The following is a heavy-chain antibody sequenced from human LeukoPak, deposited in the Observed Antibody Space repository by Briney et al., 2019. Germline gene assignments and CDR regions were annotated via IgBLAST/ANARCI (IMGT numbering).Heavy chain of an antibody. V-gene: IGHV4-39*07. CDR2: IYYSGST. CDR3: ARAGYSSGWYAAYNWFDP. Sequence: PSETLSLTCTVSGGSISSSSYYWGWIRQPPGKGLEWIGSIYYSGSTYYNPSLKSRVTISVDTSKNQFSLKLSSVTAADTAVYYCARAGYSSGWYAAYNWFDPWGQGTLVTVSS. D-gene: IGHD6-19*01. J-gene: IGHJ5*02. CDR1: GGSISSSSYY.